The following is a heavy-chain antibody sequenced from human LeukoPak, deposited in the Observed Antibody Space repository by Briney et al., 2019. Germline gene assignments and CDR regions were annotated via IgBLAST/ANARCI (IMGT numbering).Heavy chain of an antibody. D-gene: IGHD6-13*01. Sequence: SETLSLTCTVSGGSISSYYWSWIRQPPGKGLEWIGYIYYSGSTNYNPSLKSRVTISVDTSKNQFSLKLSSVTAADTAVYYCARQGAAGTSLLFDYWGQGTLVTVSS. CDR2: IYYSGST. CDR1: GGSISSYY. V-gene: IGHV4-59*08. CDR3: ARQGAAGTSLLFDY. J-gene: IGHJ4*02.